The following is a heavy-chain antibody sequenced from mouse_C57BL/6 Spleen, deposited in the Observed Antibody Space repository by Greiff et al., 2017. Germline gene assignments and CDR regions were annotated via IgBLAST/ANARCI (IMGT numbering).Heavy chain of an antibody. D-gene: IGHD2-1*01. V-gene: IGHV1-15*01. Sequence: QVQLKESGAELVRPGASVTLSCKASGYTFTDYEMHWVKQTPVHGLEWIGAIDPETGGTAYNQKFKGKAILTADKSSSTAYMELRSLTSEDSAVYYCTRGPHYYRAYWGQGTLVTVSA. CDR1: GYTFTDYE. CDR3: TRGPHYYRAY. CDR2: IDPETGGT. J-gene: IGHJ3*01.